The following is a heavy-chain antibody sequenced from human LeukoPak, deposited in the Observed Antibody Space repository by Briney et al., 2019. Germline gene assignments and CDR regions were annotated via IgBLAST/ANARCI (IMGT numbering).Heavy chain of an antibody. V-gene: IGHV4-4*07. CDR1: VGSLSRYN. J-gene: IGHJ5*02. CDR3: ARVVGTAMVTGWFDP. Sequence: SETLSLTCTDSVGSLSRYNGSWSRQTAGKGLEWIGRIYTIGSTNYNPSLKCRVTMSVDTSKNQFSLKLSSVTAADTAVYYCARVVGTAMVTGWFDPWGQGTLVTVSS. D-gene: IGHD5-18*01. CDR2: IYTIGST.